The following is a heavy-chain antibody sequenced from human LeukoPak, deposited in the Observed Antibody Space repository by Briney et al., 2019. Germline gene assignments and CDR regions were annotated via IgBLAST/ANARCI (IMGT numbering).Heavy chain of an antibody. Sequence: SETLSLTCAVYGGSFSGYYWSWIRQPPGKGLEWIGEINHSGSTNYNPSLKSRVTISVDTSKNQFSLKLSSVTAEDTAVYYCARGDPYYYDSSVWGQGALVTVSS. J-gene: IGHJ4*02. D-gene: IGHD3-22*01. CDR3: ARGDPYYYDSSV. CDR1: GGSFSGYY. CDR2: INHSGST. V-gene: IGHV4-34*01.